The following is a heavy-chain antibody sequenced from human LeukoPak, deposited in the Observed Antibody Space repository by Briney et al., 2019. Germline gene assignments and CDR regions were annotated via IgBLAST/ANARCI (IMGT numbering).Heavy chain of an antibody. Sequence: ASVKVSCKASGYTFTSYAIHWVRQAPGQRLEWMGWINAGNGNTKYSQKFQGRVTITRDTSASTAYMELSSLRSEDTAVYYCARGSIAVAGTHYYYYGMDVWGQGTTVTVSS. V-gene: IGHV1-3*01. D-gene: IGHD6-19*01. CDR1: GYTFTSYA. CDR3: ARGSIAVAGTHYYYYGMDV. J-gene: IGHJ6*02. CDR2: INAGNGNT.